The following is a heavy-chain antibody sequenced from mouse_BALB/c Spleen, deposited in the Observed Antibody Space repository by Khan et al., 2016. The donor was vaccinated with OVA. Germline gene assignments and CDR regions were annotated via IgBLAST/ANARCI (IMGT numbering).Heavy chain of an antibody. J-gene: IGHJ3*01. CDR2: ISDGGSYT. V-gene: IGHV5-4*02. D-gene: IGHD1-1*02. CDR3: SSGFYGGPFTY. Sequence: EVELVESGGGLVKPGGSLKLSCAASGFTFSDYYMYWVRQTPEKRLEWVATISDGGSYTYYSDSVKGRFTISRDDVNNNLYLQMSSLRSEDTAMYYCSSGFYGGPFTYWGQGTLVTVSA. CDR1: GFTFSDYY.